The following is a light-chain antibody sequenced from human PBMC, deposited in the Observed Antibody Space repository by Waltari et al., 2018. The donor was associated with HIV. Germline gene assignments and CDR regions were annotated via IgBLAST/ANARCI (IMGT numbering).Light chain of an antibody. CDR2: EVT. CDR1: SVDVGGYNF. CDR3: CSYTSSNTYD. V-gene: IGLV2-14*03. Sequence: QSALPHPASVSGSPGPSITLSCTGTSVDVGGYNFVPWYQQHPGKAPKLIIYEVTYRPSGVSDRFSGSKSGNTASLTISGLQAEDEADYYCCSYTSSNTYDFGTGTTVTVL. J-gene: IGLJ1*01.